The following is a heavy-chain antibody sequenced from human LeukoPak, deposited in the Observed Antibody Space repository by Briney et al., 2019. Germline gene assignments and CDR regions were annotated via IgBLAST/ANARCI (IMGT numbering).Heavy chain of an antibody. CDR2: IYSGGST. CDR1: GFTVSSNY. CDR3: ASQVGAYYYFAY. D-gene: IGHD1-26*01. V-gene: IGHV3-53*01. J-gene: IGHJ4*02. Sequence: PGGSLRLSCAASGFTVSSNYMSWVRQAPGKGLEWVSVIYSGGSTYYADSVKGRFTISRDNSKNTLYLQMNSLRGEDTAVYYCASQVGAYYYFAYWGQGTLVTVSS.